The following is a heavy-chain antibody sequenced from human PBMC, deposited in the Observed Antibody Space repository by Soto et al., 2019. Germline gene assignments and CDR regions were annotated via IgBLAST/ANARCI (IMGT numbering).Heavy chain of an antibody. D-gene: IGHD2-8*01. Sequence: GGSLRLSCATSGFTFSNAWMAWVRQAPGKGLEWVGRIKSIADGGTTNYAAPVKGRFSISRHDSENTLYLQMNSLRVEDTGIYYCHTPHGRNAFDIWGPGTVVTVSS. CDR1: GFTFSNAW. V-gene: IGHV3-15*01. CDR2: IKSIADGGTT. J-gene: IGHJ3*02. CDR3: HTPHGRNAFDI.